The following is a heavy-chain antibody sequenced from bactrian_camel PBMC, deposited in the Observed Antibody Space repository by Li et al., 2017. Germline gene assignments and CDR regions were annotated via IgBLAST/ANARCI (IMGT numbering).Heavy chain of an antibody. CDR2: IDTDGST. CDR1: GYTFNTY. Sequence: HVQLVESGGGSALAGGSVRLSCAASGYTFNTYSWFRQAPGKEREGVATIDTDGSTRYADSVKGRFTLSKDNAKNTLYLQMNSLLPEDTALYYCTTGGFTKVAGPSFVDWGQGTQVTVS. D-gene: IGHD6*01. CDR3: TTGGFTKVAGPSFVD. V-gene: IGHV3S26*01. J-gene: IGHJ4*01.